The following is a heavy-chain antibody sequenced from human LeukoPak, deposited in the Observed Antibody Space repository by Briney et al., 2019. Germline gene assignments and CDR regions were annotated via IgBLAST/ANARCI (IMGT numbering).Heavy chain of an antibody. CDR3: ARERGFYCSYGYFPPFDI. J-gene: IGHJ3*02. CDR2: IYYSGST. D-gene: IGHD2-8*01. V-gene: IGHV4-59*01. Sequence: SETLSLTCTVSGGSISTYYWSWIRQPPGKGLEWIGYIYYSGSTNYNPSLKSRVTISVDTSANQFSLKLSSVTAADTAVYYCARERGFYCSYGYFPPFDIWGRGTMVTVSS. CDR1: GGSISTYY.